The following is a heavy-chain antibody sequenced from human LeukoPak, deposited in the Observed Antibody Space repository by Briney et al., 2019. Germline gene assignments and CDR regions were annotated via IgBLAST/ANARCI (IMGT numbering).Heavy chain of an antibody. D-gene: IGHD2-2*01. Sequence: PSETLSLTCAVYGGSFSGYYWSWIRQPPGKGLEWIGEINHSGSTNYNPSLKSRVTISVDTSKNQFSLKLSSVTAADTAVYYCASSLPKDIVVVPAAPPDVWGQGTTVTVSS. CDR3: ASSLPKDIVVVPAAPPDV. CDR2: INHSGST. J-gene: IGHJ6*02. CDR1: GGSFSGYY. V-gene: IGHV4-34*01.